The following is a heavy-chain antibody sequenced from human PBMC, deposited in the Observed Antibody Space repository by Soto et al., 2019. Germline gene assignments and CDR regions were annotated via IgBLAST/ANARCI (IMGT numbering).Heavy chain of an antibody. V-gene: IGHV3-66*01. J-gene: IGHJ5*02. CDR3: ARGRWFDP. Sequence: EVQLVESGGGLVQPGGSLRLSCAASGFTVSSNYMSWVRQAPGKGLEWVSVIYSGGTTYYADSVKGRFTISRDNSKNTRYLQMNSLRAEDPAVYYCARGRWFDPWGQGTLVTVSS. CDR1: GFTVSSNY. CDR2: IYSGGTT.